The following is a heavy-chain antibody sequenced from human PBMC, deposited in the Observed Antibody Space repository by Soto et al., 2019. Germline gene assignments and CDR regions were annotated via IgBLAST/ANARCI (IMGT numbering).Heavy chain of an antibody. J-gene: IGHJ4*02. CDR1: GFTFSSYA. CDR2: ISGSGGST. CDR3: ARSEAIVVVPAAPIQLDY. Sequence: GGSLRLSCAASGFTFSSYAMSWVRQAPGKGLEWVSAISGSGGSTYYADSVKGRFTISRDNSKNTLYLQMNSLRAEDTAVYYCARSEAIVVVPAAPIQLDYWGQGTLVTVSS. V-gene: IGHV3-23*01. D-gene: IGHD2-2*01.